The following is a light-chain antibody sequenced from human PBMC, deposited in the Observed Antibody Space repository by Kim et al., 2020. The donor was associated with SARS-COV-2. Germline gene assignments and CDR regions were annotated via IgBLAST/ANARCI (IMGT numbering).Light chain of an antibody. Sequence: DIQMTQSPSSLSASIGDRVTITCRASQGISNYLAWYQQKPGKVPKLLIHSASTLQSGVPTRFSGSGSGTDFTLTISSLQPEDVATYYCQKFDSAPWTFGQGTKVEIK. CDR3: QKFDSAPWT. CDR2: SAS. J-gene: IGKJ1*01. V-gene: IGKV1-27*01. CDR1: QGISNY.